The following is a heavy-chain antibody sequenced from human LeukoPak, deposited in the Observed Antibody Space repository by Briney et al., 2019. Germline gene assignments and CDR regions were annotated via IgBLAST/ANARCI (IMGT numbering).Heavy chain of an antibody. J-gene: IGHJ4*02. CDR2: LYSGGNT. V-gene: IGHV3-66*01. CDR1: GFTVSSNY. Sequence: GGSLRLSCAASGFTVSSNYMNWVRQAPGKGLEWVSILYSGGNTHYADSVKGRFTISRDNSKNTLYLQMNSLRAEDTAVYYCARWDVATSFDYWGQGTLVTVSS. CDR3: ARWDVATSFDY. D-gene: IGHD1-26*01.